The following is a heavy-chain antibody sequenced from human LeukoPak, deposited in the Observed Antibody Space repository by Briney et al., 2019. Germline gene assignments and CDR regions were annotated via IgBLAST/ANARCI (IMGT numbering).Heavy chain of an antibody. CDR1: GYTFTSYG. CDR3: ARGGSYYDSSGYYGP. J-gene: IGHJ5*02. Sequence: ASVKVSCKASGYTFTSYGISWVRQAPGQGLEWMGWISAYNGNTNYAQKLQGRVTMTTDTSTSTAYMELSSLRSEDTAVYYCARGGSYYDSSGYYGPWGQGTLVTVSS. V-gene: IGHV1-18*01. D-gene: IGHD3-22*01. CDR2: ISAYNGNT.